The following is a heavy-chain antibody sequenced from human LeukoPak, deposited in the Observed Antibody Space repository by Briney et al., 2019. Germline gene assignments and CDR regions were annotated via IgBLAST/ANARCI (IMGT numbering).Heavy chain of an antibody. CDR2: MNPNSGST. Sequence: ASVKVSCKASGYTFTSYDINWVRQATGQGLEWMGWMNPNSGSTGYAQKFQGRVTMTRNTSISTAYMELSSLRSEDTAVYYCATGSSLADFFGYYYYMDVWGKGTTVTVSS. V-gene: IGHV1-8*01. CDR1: GYTFTSYD. J-gene: IGHJ6*03. CDR3: ATGSSLADFFGYYYYMDV. D-gene: IGHD3-3*01.